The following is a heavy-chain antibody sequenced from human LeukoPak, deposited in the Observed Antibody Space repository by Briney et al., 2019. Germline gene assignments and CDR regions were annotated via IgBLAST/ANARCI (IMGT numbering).Heavy chain of an antibody. V-gene: IGHV1-46*03. Sequence: ASVKVSCKASGYTFTSYYMHWVRQAPGQGLEWMGIINPSGGSTSYVQKFQGRVTMTRDTSTSTVYMELSSLRSEDTAVYYCARSVVVPAAPMYWFDPWGQGTLVTVSS. CDR3: ARSVVVPAAPMYWFDP. CDR2: INPSGGST. CDR1: GYTFTSYY. D-gene: IGHD2-2*01. J-gene: IGHJ5*02.